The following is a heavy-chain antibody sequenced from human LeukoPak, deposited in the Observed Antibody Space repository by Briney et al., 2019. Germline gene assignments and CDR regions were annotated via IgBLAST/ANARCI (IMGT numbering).Heavy chain of an antibody. CDR2: IRYDGSNK. Sequence: GGSLRLSCAASGFTFSSYAMHWVRQAPGKGLEWVAFIRYDGSNKYYADSVKGRFTISRDNSKNTLYLQMNSLRVDDTAVYYCAKAGSGSYPTFLDYWGQGTPVTVSS. CDR1: GFTFSSYA. CDR3: AKAGSGSYPTFLDY. D-gene: IGHD1-26*01. J-gene: IGHJ4*02. V-gene: IGHV3-30*02.